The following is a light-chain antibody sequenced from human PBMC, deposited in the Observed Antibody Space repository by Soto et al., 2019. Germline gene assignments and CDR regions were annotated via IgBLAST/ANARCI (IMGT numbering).Light chain of an antibody. CDR3: QNYKMYSPWT. V-gene: IGKV1-5*01. CDR2: DVS. J-gene: IGKJ1*01. CDR1: QTISTW. Sequence: DIQVTQSPPTLSASVGDRVTITCRASQTISTWLVWYQQRPGKAPKLLIYDVSSLQSGVPSRFSGSGSGTEFTLTISRLQPDDFATYYCQNYKMYSPWTFGQGTKVDIK.